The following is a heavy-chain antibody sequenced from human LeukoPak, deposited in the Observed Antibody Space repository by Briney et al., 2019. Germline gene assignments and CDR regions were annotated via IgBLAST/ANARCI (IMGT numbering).Heavy chain of an antibody. CDR3: ARAPSYYDSSGYRLLDAFDI. V-gene: IGHV4-30-4*08. CDR1: GGSISSGDYY. D-gene: IGHD3-22*01. CDR2: IYYSGST. Sequence: SETLSLTCTVSGGSISSGDYYWSWIRQPPGKGLEWIGYIYYSGSTYYNPSLKSRVTISVDTSKNQFSLKLSSVTAADTAVYYCARAPSYYDSSGYRLLDAFDIWGQGTMVTVSS. J-gene: IGHJ3*02.